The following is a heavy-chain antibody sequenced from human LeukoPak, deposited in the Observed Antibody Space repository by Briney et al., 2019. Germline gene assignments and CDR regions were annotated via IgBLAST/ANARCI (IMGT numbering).Heavy chain of an antibody. CDR1: GFTFSRYS. Sequence: GGSLRLSCAASGFTFSRYSMNWVRQAPGKGLEWVSYISSSSDTIYYADSVKGRFTISRDNAKNSLYLQMNSLRAEDTAVYFCAELGITMIGGVWGKGTTVTISS. J-gene: IGHJ6*04. D-gene: IGHD3-10*02. CDR3: AELGITMIGGV. V-gene: IGHV3-48*01. CDR2: ISSSSDTI.